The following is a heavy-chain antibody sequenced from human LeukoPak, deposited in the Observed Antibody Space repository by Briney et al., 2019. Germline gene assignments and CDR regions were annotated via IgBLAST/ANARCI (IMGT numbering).Heavy chain of an antibody. CDR2: ISGSAVVS. CDR1: AFTFSSYA. Sequence: GSPRLSCSASAFTFSSYAMTWVRQAPGKGLEWVSAISGSAVVSYHADSVKGRFTVSRDNSKKSLYLQMNRLRTEDTALYYCAKTRRSATEYADFDHWGLGTPVTVSS. V-gene: IGHV3-23*01. CDR3: AKTRRSATEYADFDH. J-gene: IGHJ4*02. D-gene: IGHD2-8*01.